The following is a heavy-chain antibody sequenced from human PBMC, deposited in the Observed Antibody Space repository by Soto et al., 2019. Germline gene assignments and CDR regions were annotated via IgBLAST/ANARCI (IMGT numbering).Heavy chain of an antibody. D-gene: IGHD3-10*01. CDR1: GFTFSSYA. CDR2: ISGSGGST. J-gene: IGHJ4*02. CDR3: AKDFADVLLGFGEPLFGYFDY. V-gene: IGHV3-23*01. Sequence: GGSLRLSCAASGFTFSSYALSWVRQAPGKGLEWVSAISGSGGSTYYADSVKGRFTISRANSKNTLYLQMNSLRAADTAVYYCAKDFADVLLGFGEPLFGYFDYWGQGTLVTVSS.